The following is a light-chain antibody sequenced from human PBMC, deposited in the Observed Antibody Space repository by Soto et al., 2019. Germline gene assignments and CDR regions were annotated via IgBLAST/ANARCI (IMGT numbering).Light chain of an antibody. CDR2: EVS. J-gene: IGLJ3*02. V-gene: IGLV2-14*03. CDR1: SSDVGAYDY. CDR3: FFSNNGGWV. Sequence: QSALTQPASVSGSPGQSITISCTGTSSDVGAYDYVSWYQQHPDKAPKLMIYEVSNRPSGVSNRFSGSKSVNTATLTLSGAQPEDEADYYCFFSNNGGWVFGGGTKLTVL.